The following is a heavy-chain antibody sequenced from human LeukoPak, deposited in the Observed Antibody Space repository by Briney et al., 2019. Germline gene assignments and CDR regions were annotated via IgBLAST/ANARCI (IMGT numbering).Heavy chain of an antibody. CDR2: ISYDGSNK. Sequence: PGGSLRLSCAASGFTFRNYVIHWVRQAPGKGLEWVAVISYDGSNKYYADSVKGRFTISRDNSKNTLYLQMNSLRAEDTAVYYCAKLGGFDWLLPRPFDYWGQGTLVTVSS. CDR1: GFTFRNYV. CDR3: AKLGGFDWLLPRPFDY. V-gene: IGHV3-30-3*02. D-gene: IGHD3-9*01. J-gene: IGHJ4*02.